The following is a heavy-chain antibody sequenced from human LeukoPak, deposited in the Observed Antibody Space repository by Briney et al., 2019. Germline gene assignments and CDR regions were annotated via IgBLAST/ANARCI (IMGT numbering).Heavy chain of an antibody. CDR1: GDSINSYF. V-gene: IGHV4-59*12. CDR2: IYYSGSA. CDR3: SRESGAFSPFGY. Sequence: SETLSLTCTVSGDSINSYFWSWIRQPPGKGLEWIGYIYYSGSANYNPFLKSRVTISVDTSKNQFSLTLTSVTAADTAVYYCSRESGAFSPFGYWGQGTLVTVSS. J-gene: IGHJ4*02. D-gene: IGHD1-26*01.